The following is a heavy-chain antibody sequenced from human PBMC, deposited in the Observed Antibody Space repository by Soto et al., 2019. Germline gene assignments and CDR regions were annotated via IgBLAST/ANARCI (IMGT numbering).Heavy chain of an antibody. CDR2: INAGNGNT. D-gene: IGHD4-17*01. Sequence: ASVKVSCKASGYTFTSYAMHWVRQAPGQRLEWMGWINAGNGNTKYSQKFQGRVTITRDTSASTAYTELSSLRSEDTAVYYCARGRTTEVDSWFDPWGQGTLVTVSS. V-gene: IGHV1-3*01. CDR1: GYTFTSYA. J-gene: IGHJ5*02. CDR3: ARGRTTEVDSWFDP.